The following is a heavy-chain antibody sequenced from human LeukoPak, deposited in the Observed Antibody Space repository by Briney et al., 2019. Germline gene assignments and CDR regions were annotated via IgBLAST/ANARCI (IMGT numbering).Heavy chain of an antibody. J-gene: IGHJ4*02. CDR2: FDPENGEM. CDR1: GYTLTQLV. CDR3: AKITSFYNYFYSYF. V-gene: IGHV1-24*01. Sequence: GASVKVSCKVSGYTLTQLVIHWVRQAPGEGLEWMGGFDPENGEMIYAQKFQGRVTMSEDTSTDTAYMDLSSLRSEDTAIYYCAKITSFYNYFYSYFWGQGTLVTVSS. D-gene: IGHD3/OR15-3a*01.